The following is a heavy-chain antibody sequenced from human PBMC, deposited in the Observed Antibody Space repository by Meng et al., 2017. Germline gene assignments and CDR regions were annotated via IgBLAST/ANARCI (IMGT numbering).Heavy chain of an antibody. J-gene: IGHJ4*02. CDR3: TLDTAMVTIDY. D-gene: IGHD5-18*01. V-gene: IGHV3-15*01. Sequence: EVRLVGAGGGLVKPGGSLRLSCAASGFTFSNAWMSWVRQAPGKGLEWVGRIKSKTDGGTTDYAAPVKGRFTISRDDSKNTLYLQMNSLKTEDTAVYYCTLDTAMVTIDYWGQGTLVTVSS. CDR1: GFTFSNAW. CDR2: IKSKTDGGTT.